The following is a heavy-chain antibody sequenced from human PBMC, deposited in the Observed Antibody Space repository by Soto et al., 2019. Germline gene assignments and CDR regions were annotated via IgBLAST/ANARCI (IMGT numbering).Heavy chain of an antibody. CDR2: IHFDGSTT. CDR3: ARDAYISGYYQFDY. Sequence: EVQLVESGGGLVQPGGSLRLSCAASGFTFSSYWMHWVRQVPGKGLVWVSRIHFDGSTTHYADSVKGRFTISRDNAKNTLDLQMNSLRAEDTAVYYCARDAYISGYYQFDYWGQGTLVTVSS. V-gene: IGHV3-74*01. D-gene: IGHD6-19*01. J-gene: IGHJ4*02. CDR1: GFTFSSYW.